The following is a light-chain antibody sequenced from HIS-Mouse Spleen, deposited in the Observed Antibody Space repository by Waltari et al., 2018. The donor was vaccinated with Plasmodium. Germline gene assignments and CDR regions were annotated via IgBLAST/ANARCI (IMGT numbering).Light chain of an antibody. CDR3: QQSYSTWT. Sequence: DIQMTQSPSSLSASVGDRVTITCRANQSIRSYLNWYQQKPGKAPKLLIYAASRLQSGVPSRFSGSGSGTDFTLTISSLQPEDFATYYCQQSYSTWTFGQGTKVEIK. J-gene: IGKJ1*01. CDR1: QSIRSY. V-gene: IGKV1-39*01. CDR2: AAS.